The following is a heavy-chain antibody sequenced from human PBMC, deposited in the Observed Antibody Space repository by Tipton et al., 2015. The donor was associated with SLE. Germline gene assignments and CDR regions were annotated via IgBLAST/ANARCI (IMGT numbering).Heavy chain of an antibody. J-gene: IGHJ4*02. CDR2: ISAYNGNT. D-gene: IGHD5-24*01. V-gene: IGHV1-18*01. CDR3: ARDGTSRDGYNYGY. Sequence: QLVQSGAELKKPGASVKVSCKASGYTFISHGISWVRQAPGQGLEWMGWISAYNGNTNYAQNLQGRVTMTTDTSTSTVYMELRSLRSDDTAVYYCARDGTSRDGYNYGYWGQGTLVTVSS. CDR1: GYTFISHG.